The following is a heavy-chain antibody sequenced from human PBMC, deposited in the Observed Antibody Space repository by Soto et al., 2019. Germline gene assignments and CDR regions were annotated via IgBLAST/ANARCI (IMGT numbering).Heavy chain of an antibody. V-gene: IGHV3-23*01. CDR1: GFTFTSYS. CDR3: PTDLRAGSGYDFEY. D-gene: IGHD5-12*01. J-gene: IGHJ4*02. CDR2: VNPGGYST. Sequence: EVQLLQSGGGLVQPGGSLRLSCAASGFTFTSYSMTWVRQTPGKGLEWVAAVNPGGYSTYYEDSLKGRFTISRDNSNKTLYLQTNSLRAEDTAVYYFPTDLRAGSGYDFEYRDPGTLVTVSS.